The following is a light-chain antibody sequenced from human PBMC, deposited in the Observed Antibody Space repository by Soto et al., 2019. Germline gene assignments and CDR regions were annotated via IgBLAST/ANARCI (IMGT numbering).Light chain of an antibody. CDR2: EVS. J-gene: IGLJ1*01. CDR3: SSYTGSSTFYV. Sequence: QSVLTQPASVSGSPGQSITISCTGTSSDVGGYNYVSWYQQHPGKAPKLMIYEVSNRPSGVSNRFSGSKSGNTASLTISGLQAEDVADYYCSSYTGSSTFYVFGTGTKVTGL. CDR1: SSDVGGYNY. V-gene: IGLV2-14*01.